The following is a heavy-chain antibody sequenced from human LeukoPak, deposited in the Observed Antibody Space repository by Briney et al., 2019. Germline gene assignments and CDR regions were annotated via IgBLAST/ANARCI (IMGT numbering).Heavy chain of an antibody. Sequence: ASVKVSCKASGYTFTGYYMHWVRQAPGQGLEWMGWINPNSGGTNYAQKFQGWVTMTRDTSISTAYMELSRLRYDDTAVYYCARDPSPGIAAAGALDVWGKGTTVTVSS. D-gene: IGHD6-13*01. CDR2: INPNSGGT. J-gene: IGHJ6*04. CDR3: ARDPSPGIAAAGALDV. CDR1: GYTFTGYY. V-gene: IGHV1-2*04.